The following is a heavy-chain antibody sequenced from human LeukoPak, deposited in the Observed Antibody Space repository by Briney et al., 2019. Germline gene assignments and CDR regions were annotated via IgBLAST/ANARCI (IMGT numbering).Heavy chain of an antibody. CDR1: GFTFSSYG. Sequence: GGSLRLSCAASGFTFSSYGMHWVRQAPXXXXXXXXVIWYDGSNKYYADSXXXRFTXSRDNSKNTLYLQMNSLRAEDTAVYYCARSNDYGDGAPDYWGQGTLVTVSS. V-gene: IGHV3-33*01. J-gene: IGHJ4*02. CDR3: ARSNDYGDGAPDY. D-gene: IGHD4-17*01. CDR2: IWYDGSNK.